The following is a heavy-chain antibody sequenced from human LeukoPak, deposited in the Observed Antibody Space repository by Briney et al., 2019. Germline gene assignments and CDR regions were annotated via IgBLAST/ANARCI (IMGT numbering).Heavy chain of an antibody. CDR1: GGSISSYY. V-gene: IGHV4-59*01. D-gene: IGHD2-15*01. J-gene: IGHJ4*02. CDR3: ARGGGRPLDY. Sequence: SETLSLTCTVSGGSISSYYWSWIRQPPGKGLEWIGYIYYSGGTNYNPSLKSRVTISVDTSKNQFSLKLSSVTAADTAVYYCARGGGRPLDYWGQGTLVTVSS. CDR2: IYYSGGT.